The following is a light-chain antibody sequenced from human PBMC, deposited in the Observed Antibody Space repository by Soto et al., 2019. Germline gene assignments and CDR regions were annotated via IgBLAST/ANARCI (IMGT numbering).Light chain of an antibody. CDR1: SSDVGGYDY. CDR3: TSYAGNNNFCV. Sequence: LTQPPSASGSPGQSVTISCIGTSSDVGGYDYVSWYQQHPGKAPKLIISEVSKRPSGVPDRFSGSKSGNTASLTVSGLQAEDEADYYCTSYAGNNNFCVFGTGTKVTVL. V-gene: IGLV2-8*01. CDR2: EVS. J-gene: IGLJ1*01.